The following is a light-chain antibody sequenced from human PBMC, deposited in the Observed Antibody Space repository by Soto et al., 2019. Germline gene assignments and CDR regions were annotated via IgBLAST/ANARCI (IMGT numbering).Light chain of an antibody. CDR1: QSVSSSY. Sequence: EIVLTQSPGTLSLSPGERATLSCRASQSVSSSYLAWYQQKPGQAPRLLIYDASSRTTGIPDRFSCSGSGTDFNLTISRLEPEDVAVYYCQQYGSSPPGLTFGGGTKVEIK. CDR2: DAS. CDR3: QQYGSSPPGLT. J-gene: IGKJ4*01. V-gene: IGKV3-20*01.